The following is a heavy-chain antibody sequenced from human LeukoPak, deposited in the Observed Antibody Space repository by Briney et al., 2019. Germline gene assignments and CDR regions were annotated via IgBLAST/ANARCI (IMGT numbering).Heavy chain of an antibody. CDR1: GFTFSSYG. CDR2: ISYDGSNK. J-gene: IGHJ4*02. CDR3: AKEAYGDYVLGY. D-gene: IGHD4-17*01. Sequence: PGGSLRLSCAASGFTFSSYGMHWVRQAPGKGLEWVAVISYDGSNKYYADSVKGRFTISRDNSKNTLYLQMNSLRAEDTAVYYCAKEAYGDYVLGYWGQGTLVTVYS. V-gene: IGHV3-30*18.